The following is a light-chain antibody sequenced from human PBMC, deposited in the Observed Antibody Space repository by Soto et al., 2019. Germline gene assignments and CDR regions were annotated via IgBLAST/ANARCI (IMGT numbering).Light chain of an antibody. Sequence: QSALTQPRSVSGSPGQSVTISCSGTSSDVGGYNYVSWYQQHPGKAPKLMIFAVVKRPSGVPDRFSGSKSGNTASLTISGLQAEDEADYYCCSYAGSVIFGGGTKLTVL. CDR1: SSDVGGYNY. J-gene: IGLJ2*01. V-gene: IGLV2-11*01. CDR2: AVV. CDR3: CSYAGSVI.